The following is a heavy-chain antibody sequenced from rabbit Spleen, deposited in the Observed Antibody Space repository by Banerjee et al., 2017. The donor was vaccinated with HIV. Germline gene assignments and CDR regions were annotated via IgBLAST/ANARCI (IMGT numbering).Heavy chain of an antibody. CDR1: GFSFSDRDV. Sequence: QEQLVESGGGLVKPEGSLTLTCKASGFSFSDRDVMCWVGQAPGKGLEWIACINTYTGKPVYATWAKGRFTISRTSSTTVTLQMTSLTAADTATYFCARDLTSAIGWNFGLWGQGTLVTVS. V-gene: IGHV1S45*01. CDR3: ARDLTSAIGWNFGL. CDR2: INTYTGKP. J-gene: IGHJ6*01. D-gene: IGHD1-1*01.